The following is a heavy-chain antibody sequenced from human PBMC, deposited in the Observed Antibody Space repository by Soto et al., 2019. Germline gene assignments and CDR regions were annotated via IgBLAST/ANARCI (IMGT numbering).Heavy chain of an antibody. D-gene: IGHD3-9*01. CDR2: INPNSGGT. CDR3: ARAGLLRYFDWLPSRYYFDY. CDR1: GYTFTSYY. J-gene: IGHJ4*02. Sequence: ASVKVSCKASGYTFTSYYMHWVRQAPGQGLEWMGWINPNSGGTNYAQKFQGWVTMTRDTSISTAYTELSRLRSDDTAVYYCARAGLLRYFDWLPSRYYFDYWGQRTLVTVPS. V-gene: IGHV1-2*04.